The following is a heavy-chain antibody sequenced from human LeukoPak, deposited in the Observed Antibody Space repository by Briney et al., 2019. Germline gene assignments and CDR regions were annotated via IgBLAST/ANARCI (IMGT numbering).Heavy chain of an antibody. D-gene: IGHD6-13*01. CDR2: IYNSGRT. CDR3: ARAKYSRLDY. Sequence: SETLSLTCTVSGGSISSYYWSWIRQPPGKGLEWIGYIYNSGRTNYNPSLKSRVTISVDTSKNQFSLKLSSVTAADTAVYYCARAKYSRLDYWGQGTLVTVSS. V-gene: IGHV4-59*12. CDR1: GGSISSYY. J-gene: IGHJ4*02.